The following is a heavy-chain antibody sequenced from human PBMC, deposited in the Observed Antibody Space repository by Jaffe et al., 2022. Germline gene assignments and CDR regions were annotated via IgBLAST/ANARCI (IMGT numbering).Heavy chain of an antibody. CDR3: AKVPVYFDIVSGSPVDY. Sequence: EVQLLESGGGLVQPGGSLRLSCAASGFSFSGHAMGWVRQAPGKGLEWVSGIRKNSDDTFYAESVKGRFTISRDRSKNTLYLQMNSLRAEDTALYYCAKVPVYFDIVSGSPVDYWGQGTLVTVSS. D-gene: IGHD3-9*01. V-gene: IGHV3-23*01. CDR1: GFSFSGHA. J-gene: IGHJ4*02. CDR2: IRKNSDDT.